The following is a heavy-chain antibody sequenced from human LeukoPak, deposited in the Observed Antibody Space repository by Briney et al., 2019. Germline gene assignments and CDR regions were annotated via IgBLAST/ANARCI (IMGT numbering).Heavy chain of an antibody. CDR1: GYTFTSYG. CDR2: ISAYNGNT. V-gene: IGHV1-18*01. J-gene: IGHJ5*02. D-gene: IGHD2-15*01. Sequence: ASVKVSCKASGYTFTSYGISWVRQAPGQGLEWMGWISAYNGNTNYAQKLQGRVTMTTDTSTSTAYMELRSLRSDDTAVYYCARDRLTSVPVVAATHWFDPWGQGTLVTVSS. CDR3: ARDRLTSVPVVAATHWFDP.